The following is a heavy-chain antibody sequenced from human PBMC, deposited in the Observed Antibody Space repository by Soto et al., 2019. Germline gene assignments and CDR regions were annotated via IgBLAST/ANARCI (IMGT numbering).Heavy chain of an antibody. J-gene: IGHJ4*02. CDR1: GFTFSSYG. CDR2: IWYDGSNK. D-gene: IGHD2-2*01. Sequence: QVQLVESGGGVVQPGRSLRLSCAASGFTFSSYGMHWVRQAPGKGLEWVAVIWYDGSNKYYADSVKGRFTISRDNSKNTLYLQMNSLRAEDTAVYYCAREELIVVVPAAMIDYWGQGTLVTVSS. CDR3: AREELIVVVPAAMIDY. V-gene: IGHV3-33*01.